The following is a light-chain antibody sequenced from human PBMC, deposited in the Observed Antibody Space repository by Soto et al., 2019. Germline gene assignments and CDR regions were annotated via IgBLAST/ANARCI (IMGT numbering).Light chain of an antibody. CDR1: QSISRS. V-gene: IGKV1-39*01. J-gene: IGKJ4*01. CDR3: QQSYSTPL. CDR2: AAS. Sequence: DIQMTQSPSSLSASVRDRVTITCRASQSISRSLNWYQQKPGKAPKLLIYAASSLQSGVPSRFSGSGSGTDFSLTISSLQPEDSATYYCQQSYSTPLFGGGTKVEIK.